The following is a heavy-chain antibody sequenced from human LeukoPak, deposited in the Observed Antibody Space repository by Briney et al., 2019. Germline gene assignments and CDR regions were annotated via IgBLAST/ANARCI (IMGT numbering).Heavy chain of an antibody. CDR2: IYYSGST. D-gene: IGHD3-3*01. J-gene: IGHJ4*02. CDR1: GGSISSSSYY. CDR3: ARGGYYTPFDY. Sequence: SETLSLTCTVSGGSISSSSYYWGWIRQPPGKGLEWIGSIYYSGSTYYNPSLKSRVTISVDTSKNQFSLKLSSVTAADTAVYYCARGGYYTPFDYWGQGTLVTVSS. V-gene: IGHV4-39*01.